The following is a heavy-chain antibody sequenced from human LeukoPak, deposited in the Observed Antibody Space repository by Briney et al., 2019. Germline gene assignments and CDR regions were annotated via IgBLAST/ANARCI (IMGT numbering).Heavy chain of an antibody. CDR2: IYYKGTT. D-gene: IGHD1-26*01. CDR1: GGSVRSSSYN. Sequence: SETLSLTCTVSGGSVRSSSYNWGWIRQTPGKGPEWIGTIYYKGTTYYNPSLESRLTMSVDTSKNQFSLNLTSVTAADTAVYYCAAPSGPTYYSPVDFWGQGASVSVCS. CDR3: AAPSGPTYYSPVDF. V-gene: IGHV4-39*01. J-gene: IGHJ4*02.